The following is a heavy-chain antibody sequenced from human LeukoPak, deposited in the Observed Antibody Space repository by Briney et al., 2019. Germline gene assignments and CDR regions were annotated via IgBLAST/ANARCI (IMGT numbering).Heavy chain of an antibody. CDR3: ARDSSSSRPNFDY. V-gene: IGHV4-38-2*02. J-gene: IGHJ4*02. CDR2: IYNSGST. CDR1: GFTFSSYA. D-gene: IGHD2-2*01. Sequence: PGGSLRLSCAASGFTFSSYAMSWIRQPPGKGLEWIGSIYNSGSTYYNPSLQSRVTISVDTSKYQFSLRLNSVTAADTAVYYCARDSSSSRPNFDYWGQGTLVTVSS.